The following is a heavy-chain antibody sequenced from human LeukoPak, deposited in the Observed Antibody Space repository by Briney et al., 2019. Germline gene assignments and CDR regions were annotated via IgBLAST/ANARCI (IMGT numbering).Heavy chain of an antibody. Sequence: GGSLRLSCAASGFTFSAFFMNWVRQPPTKGLEWVAHINENGTENNYVDSVKGRFTISRDNAMNSLYLQMNSLRVEDTAVYFCVKDVRDRLWPHSWGQGTLVTVSS. V-gene: IGHV3-7*01. CDR3: VKDVRDRLWPHS. J-gene: IGHJ4*02. CDR1: GFTFSAFF. CDR2: INENGTEN.